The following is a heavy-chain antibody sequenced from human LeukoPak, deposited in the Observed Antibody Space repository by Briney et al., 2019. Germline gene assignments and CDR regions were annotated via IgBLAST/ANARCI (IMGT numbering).Heavy chain of an antibody. D-gene: IGHD6-6*01. CDR1: GFTFSSYG. J-gene: IGHJ3*02. Sequence: GGSLRLSCAASGFTFSSYGMHWVRQAPGKGLEWVAVISYDGSNKYYADSVKGRFTISRDNSKNTLYLQMNSLRAEDTAVYYCAKVIKGAARSSVDAFDIWGQGTMVTVSS. CDR3: AKVIKGAARSSVDAFDI. V-gene: IGHV3-30*18. CDR2: ISYDGSNK.